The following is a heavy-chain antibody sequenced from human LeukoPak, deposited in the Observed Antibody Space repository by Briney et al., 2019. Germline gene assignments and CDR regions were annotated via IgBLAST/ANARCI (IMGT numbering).Heavy chain of an antibody. CDR2: ISYDGSNK. J-gene: IGHJ6*02. D-gene: IGHD4-23*01. V-gene: IGHV3-30*18. Sequence: PGGSLRLSCAASGFIFRNYGMHWVRQAPGKGLEWVAVISYDGSNKYYADSVKGRFTISRDNSKNTLYLQMNSLRAEDTAVYYCAKALRAYGGNSPYYYYAMDVWGQGTTVTVSS. CDR1: GFIFRNYG. CDR3: AKALRAYGGNSPYYYYAMDV.